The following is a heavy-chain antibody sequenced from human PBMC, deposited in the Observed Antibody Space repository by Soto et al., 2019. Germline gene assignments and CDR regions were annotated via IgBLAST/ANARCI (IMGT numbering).Heavy chain of an antibody. Sequence: QVQLQESGPGLVKPSETLSLTCTVSGGSMSGHYWSWFRQPPGKGLEWIGYIYYSGSTNYNPSLKSRVTISVDTSKNQFSLKLTSVTAAVTAVYYCARGGWYVDYWGQGTLVTVSS. CDR1: GGSMSGHY. V-gene: IGHV4-59*11. J-gene: IGHJ4*02. CDR2: IYYSGST. CDR3: ARGGWYVDY. D-gene: IGHD6-19*01.